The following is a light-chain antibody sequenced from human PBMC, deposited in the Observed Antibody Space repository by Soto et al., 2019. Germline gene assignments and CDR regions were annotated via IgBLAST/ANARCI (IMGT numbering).Light chain of an antibody. J-gene: IGLJ1*01. CDR3: QTWGTGDV. CDR2: LNSDGSL. CDR1: SGHSSYA. Sequence: QPVLTQSPSASASLGASVKLTCTLSSGHSSYAIAWHQQQPEKGPRYLMNLNSDGSLSKGDGIPDRFSGSSSGAERYLTISSLQSEDEADYYCQTWGTGDVFGTGTKLTVL. V-gene: IGLV4-69*01.